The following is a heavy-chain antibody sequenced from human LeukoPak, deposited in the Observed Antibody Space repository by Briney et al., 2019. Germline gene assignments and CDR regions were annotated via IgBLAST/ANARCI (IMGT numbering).Heavy chain of an antibody. CDR3: ATAQYSSSWQYYFDY. J-gene: IGHJ4*02. D-gene: IGHD6-13*01. V-gene: IGHV1-8*01. CDR2: MHPNSGDT. CDR1: GYTFGTYD. Sequence: ASVKVSCRASGYTFGTYDINWVRQAAGQGLEWVGWMHPNSGDTGYAQKFQGRVTMTEDTSTDTAYMELSSLRSEDTAVYYCATAQYSSSWQYYFDYWGQGTLVTVSS.